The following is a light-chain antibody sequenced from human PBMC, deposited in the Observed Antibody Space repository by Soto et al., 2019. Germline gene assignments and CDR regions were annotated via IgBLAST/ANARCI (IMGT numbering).Light chain of an antibody. CDR3: QTWGTGIQV. J-gene: IGLJ1*01. Sequence: QLVLTQSPSASASLGASVKLTCTLSSGHSNYAIAWHQQQPEKGPRYLMILNSDGSHSTGDGIPDRFSGSSSGAERYLNISSLQCEDEADYYCQTWGTGIQVFGTGTKVTVL. CDR1: SGHSNYA. V-gene: IGLV4-69*01. CDR2: LNSDGSH.